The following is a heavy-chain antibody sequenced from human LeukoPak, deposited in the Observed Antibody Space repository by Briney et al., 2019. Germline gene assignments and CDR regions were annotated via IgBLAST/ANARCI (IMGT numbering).Heavy chain of an antibody. Sequence: GGSLRLSCAASGFTFGSYAMSWVRQAPGKGLEWVSAISGSGGSTYYADSVKGRFTISRDNSKNTLYVQMNSLRAEDTAVYYCAKDIVVGVTRALDIWGQGTMVTVSS. CDR3: AKDIVVGVTRALDI. D-gene: IGHD1-26*01. CDR1: GFTFGSYA. V-gene: IGHV3-23*01. J-gene: IGHJ3*02. CDR2: ISGSGGST.